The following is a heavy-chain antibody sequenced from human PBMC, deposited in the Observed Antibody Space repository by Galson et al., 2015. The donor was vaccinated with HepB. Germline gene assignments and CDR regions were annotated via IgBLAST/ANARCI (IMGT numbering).Heavy chain of an antibody. D-gene: IGHD3-22*01. CDR1: GFSFSSFA. J-gene: IGHJ4*02. CDR2: ISYDEKHQ. Sequence: ALRLSCAASGFSFSSFAMHWVRQAPGKGLEWVAIISYDEKHQYYADSVRGRFTISRDISKNTLYLQMNSLSVEDTAIDYCARDPDDSNGYYMSFEYWSQGTLVTVSS. CDR3: ARDPDDSNGYYMSFEY. V-gene: IGHV3-30*04.